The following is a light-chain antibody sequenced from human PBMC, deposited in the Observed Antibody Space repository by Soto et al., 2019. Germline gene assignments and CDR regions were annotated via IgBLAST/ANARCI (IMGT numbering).Light chain of an antibody. CDR2: VNN. V-gene: IGLV1-40*01. Sequence: QSVLTQPPSVSGAPGQRVTISCTGSSSNIGAGYDVQWYQQLPGTAPKLLIYVNNNRPSGVPDRFSGSKSGTSASLAITGLQAEDEADYYCQSYDSGLIGLVFGTGTKLTVL. CDR1: SSNIGAGYD. CDR3: QSYDSGLIGLV. J-gene: IGLJ2*01.